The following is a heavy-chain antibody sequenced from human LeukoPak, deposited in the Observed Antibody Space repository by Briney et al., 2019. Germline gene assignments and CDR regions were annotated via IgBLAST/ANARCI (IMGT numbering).Heavy chain of an antibody. J-gene: IGHJ6*03. CDR3: ARGYSGYEYYYYYYMDV. CDR2: IYYSGST. D-gene: IGHD5-12*01. V-gene: IGHV4-30-4*08. CDR1: GDSITNPKW. Sequence: SETLSLTCAVSGDSITNPKWWSWIRQPPGKGLEWIGYIYYSGSTYYNPSLKSRVTISVDTSKNQFSLKLSSVTAADTAVYYCARGYSGYEYYYYYYMDVWGKGTTVTVSS.